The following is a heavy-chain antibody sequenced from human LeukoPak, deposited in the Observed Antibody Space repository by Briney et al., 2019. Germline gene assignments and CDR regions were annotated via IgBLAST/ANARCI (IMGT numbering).Heavy chain of an antibody. J-gene: IGHJ5*02. D-gene: IGHD3-16*01. CDR2: IDHSGGT. CDR3: ARHYGP. Sequence: SETLSLTCGVSGGSFSGYYWSWIRQPPGKGLEWIGEIDHSGGTNYNPSLKSRVIISVDTAKNQFSLKLNSVTAADTAVYYCARHYGPWGQGTLVTVSS. CDR1: GGSFSGYY. V-gene: IGHV4-34*01.